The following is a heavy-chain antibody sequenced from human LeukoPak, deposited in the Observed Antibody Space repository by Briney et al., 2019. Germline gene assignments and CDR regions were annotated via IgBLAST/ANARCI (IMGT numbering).Heavy chain of an antibody. Sequence: TGGSLRLSCAASGFTFSSYSMNWVRQAPGKGLEWVSYISSSSSTIYYADSVKGRFTISRDNAKNSLYLQMNSLRAEDTAVYYCASDVPATAICYWGQGTLVTVSS. CDR1: GFTFSSYS. V-gene: IGHV3-48*04. CDR2: ISSSSSTI. CDR3: ASDVPATAICY. J-gene: IGHJ4*02. D-gene: IGHD2-2*01.